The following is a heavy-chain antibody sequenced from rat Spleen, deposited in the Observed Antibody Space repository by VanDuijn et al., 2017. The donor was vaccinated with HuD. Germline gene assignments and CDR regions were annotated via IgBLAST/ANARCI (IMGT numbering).Heavy chain of an antibody. D-gene: IGHD1-5*01. J-gene: IGHJ1*01. CDR1: GFTFSDFY. V-gene: IGHV5-22*01. CDR3: VRLYNNHGYWYFDF. CDR2: IKYEDFTP. Sequence: EVRLVESGGGLVQPGRSLKLSCAASGFTFSDFYMAWVRQVPKKGLEWVASIKYEDFTPYYGDSVMGRFTISRDDGESALYLQMNSLRSEETATYYCVRLYNNHGYWYFDFWGPGTMVTVSS.